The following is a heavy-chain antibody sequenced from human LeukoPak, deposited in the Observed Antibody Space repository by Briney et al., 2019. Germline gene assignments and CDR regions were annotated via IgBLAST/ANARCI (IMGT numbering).Heavy chain of an antibody. CDR2: ISSSSSYI. V-gene: IGHV3-21*01. CDR3: ARVRTNSRYYFDY. J-gene: IGHJ4*02. Sequence: GGSLRLSCAASRFTFSSYSMNWVRQAPGKGLEWVSSISSSSSYIYYADSVKGRFTISRDNAKNSLYLQMNSLRAEDTAVYYCARVRTNSRYYFDYWGQGTLVTVSS. D-gene: IGHD4-11*01. CDR1: RFTFSSYS.